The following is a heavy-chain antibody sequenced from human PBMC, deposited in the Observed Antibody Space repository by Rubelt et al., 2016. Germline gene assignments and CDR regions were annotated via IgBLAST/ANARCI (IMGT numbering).Heavy chain of an antibody. V-gene: IGHV5-51*01. CDR3: ARLRGSPQGAAFDI. D-gene: IGHD1-26*01. CDR2: IDPGDSDT. Sequence: EVQLVQSGAEVKKPGESLRISCKGSGYRFTSYWISWVRQMPGKGLEWMGVIDPGDSDTRYCPAFQGQVTISADKSTNTAYLQWGSLSASDTAMYYCARLRGSPQGAAFDIWGQGTMVTVSS. CDR1: GYRFTSYW. J-gene: IGHJ3*02.